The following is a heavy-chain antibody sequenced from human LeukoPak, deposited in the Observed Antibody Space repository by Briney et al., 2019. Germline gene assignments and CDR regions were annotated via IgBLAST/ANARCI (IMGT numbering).Heavy chain of an antibody. CDR1: GFTFSSYG. Sequence: GGSLRLSCVASGFTFSSYGMHWVRQAPGKGLVWVSRINSDGSSTSYADSVKGRFTISRDNAKNTLYLQMNSLRAEDTAVYYCAKDWSSGWPYFFDYWGQGTLVTVSS. V-gene: IGHV3-74*01. J-gene: IGHJ4*02. CDR2: INSDGSST. D-gene: IGHD6-19*01. CDR3: AKDWSSGWPYFFDY.